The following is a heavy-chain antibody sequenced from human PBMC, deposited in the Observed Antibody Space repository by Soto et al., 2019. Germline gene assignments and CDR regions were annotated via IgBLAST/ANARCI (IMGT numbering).Heavy chain of an antibody. CDR3: AGGGDWFAP. CDR2: VHHSGST. V-gene: IGHV4-34*02. Sequence: QVHLQQWGAGLLRPSETLSLTCAVYGGSLSSYYWNWIRQSPGKGLEWIAEVHHSGSTNYNPSLKGRTTLSMDTSKSHFSLNLSSVTAADTAVYYCAGGGDWFAPWGQGALVTVSS. CDR1: GGSLSSYY. J-gene: IGHJ5*02. D-gene: IGHD3-16*01.